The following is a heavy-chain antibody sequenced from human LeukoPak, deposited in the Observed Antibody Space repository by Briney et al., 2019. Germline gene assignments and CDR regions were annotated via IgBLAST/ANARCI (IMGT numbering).Heavy chain of an antibody. J-gene: IGHJ4*02. Sequence: PGGSLRLSCAASGFAFSTYWMHWVRQAPGKGLVWVSRIKSDGSSTTYADFVKGRFTVSRDNAKNTLYLQMRSLRADDTAMYFCARVGERGSIGGDCWGQGTLVTVSS. CDR2: IKSDGSST. V-gene: IGHV3-74*03. CDR1: GFAFSTYW. D-gene: IGHD3-10*01. CDR3: ARVGERGSIGGDC.